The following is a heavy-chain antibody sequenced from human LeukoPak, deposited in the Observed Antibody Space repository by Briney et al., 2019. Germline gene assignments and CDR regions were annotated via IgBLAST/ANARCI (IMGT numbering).Heavy chain of an antibody. J-gene: IGHJ1*01. CDR1: GGSITSTLYY. D-gene: IGHD2-2*01. Sequence: SETLSLTCTVSGGSITSTLYYWGWFRQSSGKGLEWIGSIYYSGSTYSNPSLKSRVTISVATSKNQFSLRLTSVTAADTAVYLCAGQPEDTRGFYWGEGTLVTVSS. V-gene: IGHV4-39*01. CDR2: IYYSGST. CDR3: AGQPEDTRGFY.